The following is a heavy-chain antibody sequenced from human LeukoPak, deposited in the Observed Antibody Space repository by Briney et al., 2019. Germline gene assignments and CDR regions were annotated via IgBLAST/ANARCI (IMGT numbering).Heavy chain of an antibody. Sequence: SETLSLTCTVSGGSISSYYWSWIRQPPGKGLEWIGYIYYSGSTNYNPSLKSRVTISVDTSKNQFSLKLSSATAADTAVYYCARLHSNLYYYYGMDVWGQGTTVTVSS. CDR3: ARLHSNLYYYYGMDV. V-gene: IGHV4-59*01. CDR2: IYYSGST. CDR1: GGSISSYY. D-gene: IGHD4-4*01. J-gene: IGHJ6*02.